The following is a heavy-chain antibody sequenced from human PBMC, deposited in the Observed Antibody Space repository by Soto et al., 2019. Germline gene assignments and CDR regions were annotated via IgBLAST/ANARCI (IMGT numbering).Heavy chain of an antibody. CDR1: GVSVSSHSAA. CDR2: TYYRSKWYN. J-gene: IGHJ4*02. Sequence: SQTLSLTCAISGVSVSSHSAAWNWIRQSPSRGLEWLGRTYYRSKWYNDYAVSVKSRITINPDTSKNQFSLQLNSVTPEDTAVYYCARSSHYGGNYYDSSGFDYWGQGTLVTVSS. CDR3: ARSSHYGGNYYDSSGFDY. D-gene: IGHD3-22*01. V-gene: IGHV6-1*01.